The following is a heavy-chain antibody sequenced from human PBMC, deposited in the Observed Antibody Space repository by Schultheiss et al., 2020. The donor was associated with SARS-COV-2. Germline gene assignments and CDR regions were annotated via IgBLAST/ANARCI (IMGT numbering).Heavy chain of an antibody. Sequence: SETLSLTCPVSGGSISSSSYYWGWIRQPPGKGLEWIGSIYYSGSTYYNPSLKSRVTISVDTSKNQFSLKLSSVTAADTAVYYCARGGLGGGDASDYWGQGTLVTVSS. D-gene: IGHD2-21*02. CDR2: IYYSGST. CDR3: ARGGLGGGDASDY. J-gene: IGHJ4*02. CDR1: GGSISSSSYY. V-gene: IGHV4-39*07.